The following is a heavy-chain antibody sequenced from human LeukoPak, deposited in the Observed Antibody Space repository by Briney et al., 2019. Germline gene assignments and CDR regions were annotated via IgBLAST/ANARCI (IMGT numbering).Heavy chain of an antibody. Sequence: SVKVSCKASGGIFSSYAIGWVRQAPGPGLEWMGGIIPIFGTANYAQKFQGRVTITADESTSTAYMELSSLRSEDTAVYYCARGVSSYDYWGQGTLVTVSS. CDR1: GGIFSSYA. D-gene: IGHD6-19*01. CDR3: ARGVSSYDY. J-gene: IGHJ4*02. V-gene: IGHV1-69*13. CDR2: IIPIFGTA.